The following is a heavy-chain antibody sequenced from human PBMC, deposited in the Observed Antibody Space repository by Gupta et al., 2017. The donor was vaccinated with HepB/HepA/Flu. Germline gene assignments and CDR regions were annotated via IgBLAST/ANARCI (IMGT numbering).Heavy chain of an antibody. CDR3: AKHDNWIHFMYY. V-gene: IGHV4-39*05. D-gene: IGHD5-18*01. Sequence: QLQLQESGPGLVKPSDTPSLTCSVSGGSIRDGGRYWGWIRHSPGKGLEWLGSIFPGGNIYYNPALKKRVTISVDTAKNQFSLNLRSVTAADTALYYCAKHDNWIHFMYYWGQGILVAVSS. CDR1: GGSIRDGGRY. CDR2: IFPGGNI. J-gene: IGHJ4*02.